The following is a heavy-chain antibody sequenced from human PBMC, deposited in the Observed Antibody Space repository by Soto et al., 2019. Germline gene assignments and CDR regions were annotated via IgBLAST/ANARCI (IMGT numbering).Heavy chain of an antibody. Sequence: QVQLVQSGAEVKKPGSSVKVSCKTSGGTFNSQSISWVRQAPGQGLEWMGRIVPMLGIPNYTQKFQGRVTITADESTSTVYMELSSLRSEDTALYYCATNRPTTVTTSMDVWGQGTTVTVSS. CDR1: GGTFNSQS. CDR2: IVPMLGIP. D-gene: IGHD4-17*01. J-gene: IGHJ6*02. CDR3: ATNRPTTVTTSMDV. V-gene: IGHV1-69*02.